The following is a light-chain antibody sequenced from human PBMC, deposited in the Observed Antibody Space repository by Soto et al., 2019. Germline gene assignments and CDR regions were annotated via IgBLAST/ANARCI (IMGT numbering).Light chain of an antibody. CDR2: GTS. CDR3: QQYCISHPIT. Sequence: EIVLTQSPGTLSLSPGERATLSCRASQSLSRNHLGWYLAWYQQNPGQTPRLLIYGTSYRATGIPDRFSGVGSSTDFTLTISILEPEDFAVYYCQQYCISHPITFGQGTRLEIK. J-gene: IGKJ5*01. CDR1: QSLSRNHLGWY. V-gene: IGKV3-20*01.